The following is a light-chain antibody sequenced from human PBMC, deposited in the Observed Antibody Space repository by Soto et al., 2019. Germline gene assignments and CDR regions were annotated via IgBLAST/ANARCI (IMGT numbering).Light chain of an antibody. CDR3: QHYCGSLSIT. CDR1: QSVRSSF. Sequence: EIVLTQSPGTLSLSPGTRATLSCRASQSVRSSFLAWYQQKPGQAPRLLIYNASTRATGIPARFSGSGSGTAVTLSVTSLEPEDFAVYYCQHYCGSLSITFGQGTRLEIK. J-gene: IGKJ5*01. CDR2: NAS. V-gene: IGKV3-20*01.